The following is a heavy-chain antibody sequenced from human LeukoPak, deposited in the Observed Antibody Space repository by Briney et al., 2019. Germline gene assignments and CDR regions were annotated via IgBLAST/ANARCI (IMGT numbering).Heavy chain of an antibody. CDR2: IYSGGST. Sequence: GGSLRLSCAASGFTFSSYEMNWVRQAPGKGLEWVSVIYSGGSTYYADSVKGRFTISRDNSKNTLYLQMNSLRAEDTAVYYCARSTSNYGMDVWGQGTTVTVSS. CDR3: ARSTSNYGMDV. D-gene: IGHD1/OR15-1a*01. V-gene: IGHV3-66*01. CDR1: GFTFSSYE. J-gene: IGHJ6*02.